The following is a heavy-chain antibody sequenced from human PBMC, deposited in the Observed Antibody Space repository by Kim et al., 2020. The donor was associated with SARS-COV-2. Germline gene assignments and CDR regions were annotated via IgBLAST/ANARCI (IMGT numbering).Heavy chain of an antibody. CDR1: GGPIRSYY. CDR3: ASTGMGAVGWFDP. D-gene: IGHD1-26*01. CDR2: VYHTGNT. V-gene: IGHV4-59*01. Sequence: SETLSLTCSVSGGPIRSYYWAWIRQPPGKRLEYIGYVYHTGNTDYNPSLRGRVTISLDTSKRQFSLTLTSVTAADTAVYYCASTGMGAVGWFDPWGQGTLVTVYS. J-gene: IGHJ5*02.